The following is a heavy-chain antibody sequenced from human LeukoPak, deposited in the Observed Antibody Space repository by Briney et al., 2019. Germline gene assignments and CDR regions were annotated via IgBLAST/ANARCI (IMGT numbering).Heavy chain of an antibody. Sequence: GGSLRLSCAASGFTFSDYSMSWIRQTPGKGLEWVSYIRSSSYTNYADSVKGRFTISRDNAKNSLYLQMRSLRAEDTAVYYCARDLYGDYNCPGSWGQGTLVTVSS. J-gene: IGHJ5*02. CDR1: GFTFSDYS. CDR3: ARDLYGDYNCPGS. V-gene: IGHV3-11*06. D-gene: IGHD4-17*01. CDR2: IRSSSYT.